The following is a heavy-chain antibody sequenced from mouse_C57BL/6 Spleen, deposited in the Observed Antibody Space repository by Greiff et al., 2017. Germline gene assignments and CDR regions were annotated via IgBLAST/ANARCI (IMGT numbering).Heavy chain of an antibody. CDR1: GYTFTDYY. D-gene: IGHD2-10*02. V-gene: IGHV1-19*01. Sequence: EVKLQQSGPVLVKPGASVKMSCKASGYTFTDYYMNWVKQSHGKSLEWIGVINPYNGGTSYNQKFKGKATLTVDKSSSTAYMELNSLTSEDSAVYYCAREGGYGNYYFDYWGQGTTLTVSS. CDR3: AREGGYGNYYFDY. J-gene: IGHJ2*01. CDR2: INPYNGGT.